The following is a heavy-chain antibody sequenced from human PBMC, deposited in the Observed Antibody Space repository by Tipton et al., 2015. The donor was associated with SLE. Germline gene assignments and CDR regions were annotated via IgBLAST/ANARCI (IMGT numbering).Heavy chain of an antibody. Sequence: SLRLSCAASGFTFSSYSMNWVRQAPGKGLEWVSSISSSSSYIYYADSVKGRFTISRDNAKNSLYLQMNSLRAEDTAVYYCARDVSGGYYYGMDVWGQGTTVTVSS. D-gene: IGHD5/OR15-5a*01. CDR1: GFTFSSYS. CDR3: ARDVSGGYYYGMDV. V-gene: IGHV3-21*01. CDR2: ISSSSSYI. J-gene: IGHJ6*02.